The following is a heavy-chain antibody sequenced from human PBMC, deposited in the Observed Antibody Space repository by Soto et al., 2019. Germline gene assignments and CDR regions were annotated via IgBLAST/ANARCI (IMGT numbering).Heavy chain of an antibody. Sequence: ASVKVSCKASGYTFTGYYMHWVRQAPGQGLEWMGWINPNSGGTNYAQKFQGWVTVTRDTSISTAYMELSRLRSDDTAVYYCAAGLIAARPNPYYYYYMDVWGKGTTVTVSS. CDR2: INPNSGGT. CDR3: AAGLIAARPNPYYYYYMDV. J-gene: IGHJ6*03. D-gene: IGHD6-6*01. V-gene: IGHV1-2*04. CDR1: GYTFTGYY.